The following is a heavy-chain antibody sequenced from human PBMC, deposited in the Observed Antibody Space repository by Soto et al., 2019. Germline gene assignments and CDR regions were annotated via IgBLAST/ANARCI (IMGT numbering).Heavy chain of an antibody. J-gene: IGHJ4*02. D-gene: IGHD5-12*01. CDR3: ARGSDSGYVY. Sequence: SETLSLTCAVYGGSFSGYYWSWIRQHPGKGLEWIGESNHSGRTNYNPSLKSRVAISVDTSKNQFSLKLSSVTAADTAVYYCARGSDSGYVYWGQGTLVTVSS. CDR2: SNHSGRT. V-gene: IGHV4-34*01. CDR1: GGSFSGYY.